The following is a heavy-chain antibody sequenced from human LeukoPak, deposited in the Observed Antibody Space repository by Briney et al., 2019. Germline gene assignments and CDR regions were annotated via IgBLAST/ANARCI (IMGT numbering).Heavy chain of an antibody. D-gene: IGHD1-7*01. J-gene: IGHJ5*02. CDR1: GFTFSSYA. CDR3: ASSNWNYLWFWFDP. V-gene: IGHV3-23*01. Sequence: RAGPSLRLSCAASGFTFSSYAMSWVRQPPGKGMEWLLAISGSGGSTYYADSVKGRFTISRDNSKNTLYLQMNSLRVEDTAVYYCASSNWNYLWFWFDPWGQGTLVTVSS. CDR2: ISGSGGST.